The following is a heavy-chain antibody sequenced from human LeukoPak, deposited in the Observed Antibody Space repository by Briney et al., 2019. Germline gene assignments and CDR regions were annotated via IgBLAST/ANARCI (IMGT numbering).Heavy chain of an antibody. J-gene: IGHJ4*02. V-gene: IGHV1-8*01. CDR1: GYTFTNYD. CDR3: ARGRGGTVVRGYLDY. D-gene: IGHD3-10*01. CDR2: MNSNRGNT. Sequence: GAAVKVSCKASGYTFTNYDIMWVRQATRRGREWVVWMNSNRGNTGYAQKFQSRVTLTRDTSINTAYMELHGLTSEDTAVYYCARGRGGTVVRGYLDYGGQGPLVTVP.